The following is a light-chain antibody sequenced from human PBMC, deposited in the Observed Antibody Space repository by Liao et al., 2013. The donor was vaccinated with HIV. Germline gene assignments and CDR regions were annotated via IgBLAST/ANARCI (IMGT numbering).Light chain of an antibody. Sequence: SYELTQPPSVSVSPGQTASITCSGDKLGDKYACWYQQKPGQSPVVVIYQDSKRPSGIPERFSGSNSGNTATLTISGTQAMDEADYYCYSAADNSWVFGGGTKLTVL. CDR1: KLGDKY. J-gene: IGLJ3*02. CDR2: QDS. V-gene: IGLV3-1*01. CDR3: YSAADNSWV.